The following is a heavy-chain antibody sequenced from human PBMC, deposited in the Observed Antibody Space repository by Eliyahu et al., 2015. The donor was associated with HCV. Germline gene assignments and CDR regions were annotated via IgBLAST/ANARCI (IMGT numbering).Heavy chain of an antibody. J-gene: IGHJ4*02. CDR2: IIHSGST. CDR3: AKSRGRTFGESVPDS. D-gene: IGHD3-10*01. Sequence: QVQLKQWGAALLKPSETLSLTCAVYGGSFSAYYWSWIRQPPGKGLEWIGEIIHSGSTKYNPSLKSRITMSVDTSKNQFSLRLSSVTAADTAVYYCAKSRGRTFGESVPDSWGQGTLVTVSS. V-gene: IGHV4-34*12. CDR1: GGSFSAYY.